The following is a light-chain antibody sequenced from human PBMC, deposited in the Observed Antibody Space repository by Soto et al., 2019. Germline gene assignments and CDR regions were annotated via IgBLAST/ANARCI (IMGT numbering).Light chain of an antibody. CDR1: QSIRYY. J-gene: IGKJ1*01. Sequence: DIQLTQSPPTLSASVGDRVTITCRASQSIRYYLAWYQQMPGKAPKLLIYGASSLQSGVPSRFSGSGSGTEFTLTISSLQPGDFATYFCQHHNSYSQTFGQGTKVDIK. V-gene: IGKV1-5*01. CDR3: QHHNSYSQT. CDR2: GAS.